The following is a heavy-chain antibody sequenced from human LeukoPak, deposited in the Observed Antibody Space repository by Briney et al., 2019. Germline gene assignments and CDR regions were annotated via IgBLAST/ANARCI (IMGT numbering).Heavy chain of an antibody. J-gene: IGHJ1*01. V-gene: IGHV4-59*01. CDR3: ARGFEYFQH. CDR1: GGSISSYY. CDR2: IYYSGST. Sequence: PSETLSLTCTVSGGSISSYYWSWIRQPPGKGLEWIGYIYYSGSTNYNPSLKSRVTISVDTSKNQFSLKLSSVTAADTAVYYCARGFEYFQHWAQGTVVSVSS.